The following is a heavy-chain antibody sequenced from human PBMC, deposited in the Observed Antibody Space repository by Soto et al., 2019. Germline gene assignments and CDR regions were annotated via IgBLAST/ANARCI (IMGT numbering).Heavy chain of an antibody. J-gene: IGHJ6*02. CDR2: ISAYNGNT. CDR1: GYTFTSYG. Sequence: QVQLVQSGAEVKKPGASVKVSCKASGYTFTSYGISWVRQAPGQGLEWMGWISAYNGNTNYAQKLQGRVTMTTDTATSTADMELRSLRSDDTAVYYCARERLITMVRGVGMDVWGQGTTVTVSS. D-gene: IGHD3-10*01. CDR3: ARERLITMVRGVGMDV. V-gene: IGHV1-18*01.